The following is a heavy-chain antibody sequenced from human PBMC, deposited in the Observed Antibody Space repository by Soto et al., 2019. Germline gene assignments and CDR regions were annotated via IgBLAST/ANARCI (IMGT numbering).Heavy chain of an antibody. J-gene: IGHJ6*02. V-gene: IGHV1-18*01. D-gene: IGHD3-22*01. CDR2: ISAYNGNT. CDR3: ARDRGETYYYDSSGYYQPPHYYGMDV. CDR1: GYTFTSYG. Sequence: ASVKVSCKASGYTFTSYGISWVRQAPGQGLEWMGWISAYNGNTNYAQKLQGRVTMTTDTSTSTAYMELRSLRSDDTAVYYCARDRGETYYYDSSGYYQPPHYYGMDVWGQGTTVTVSS.